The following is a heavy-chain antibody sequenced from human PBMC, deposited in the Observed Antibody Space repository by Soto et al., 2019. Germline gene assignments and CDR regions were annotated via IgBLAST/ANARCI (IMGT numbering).Heavy chain of an antibody. CDR3: ARDREYYSGDNCYETGSDY. D-gene: IGHD2-15*01. Sequence: EVQVVESGGGLVQPGGSLRLSCAASGFSFSSYTMKWVRQAPGKGLEWVSDISRSSSAIYYADSVKGRFTISRDNAKNSLYLQMNSLRAEDTAVYYCARDREYYSGDNCYETGSDYWGQGTLVTVSS. V-gene: IGHV3-48*01. CDR1: GFSFSSYT. J-gene: IGHJ4*02. CDR2: ISRSSSAI.